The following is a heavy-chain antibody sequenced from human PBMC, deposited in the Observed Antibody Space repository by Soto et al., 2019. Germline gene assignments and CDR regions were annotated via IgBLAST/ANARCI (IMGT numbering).Heavy chain of an antibody. CDR2: VYHTGRT. V-gene: IGHV4-61*01. CDR1: GGSFKSGSYS. J-gene: IGHJ4*02. Sequence: PSETLSLTCTVSGGSFKSGSYSWSWIRQPPGKGLEWIGYVYHTGRTSYNPSLKSRVTISVDTSKNQFSLKLSSVTAADTAVYYCARRVVAATGAYYFDYWGQGTLVTVSS. CDR3: ARRVVAATGAYYFDY. D-gene: IGHD2-15*01.